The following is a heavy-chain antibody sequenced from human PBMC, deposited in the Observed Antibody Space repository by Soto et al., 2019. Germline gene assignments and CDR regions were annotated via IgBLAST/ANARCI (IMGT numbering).Heavy chain of an antibody. J-gene: IGHJ6*03. CDR3: ARCARVVPAAQNTVYYDYYYLDV. V-gene: IGHV1-18*01. Sequence: QVQLVQSGAEVKKPGASVKVSCKASGYTFTSYGISWVRQAPGQGLEWMGWISAYNGNTNYAQKLQGRVSMTTDASTSTACMELRSLRSDDTAVYYCARCARVVPAAQNTVYYDYYYLDVWGKGTTVTVSS. CDR1: GYTFTSYG. D-gene: IGHD2-2*01. CDR2: ISAYNGNT.